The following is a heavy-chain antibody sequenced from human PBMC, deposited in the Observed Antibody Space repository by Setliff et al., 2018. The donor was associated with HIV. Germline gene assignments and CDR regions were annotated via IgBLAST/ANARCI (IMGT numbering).Heavy chain of an antibody. D-gene: IGHD3-3*02. CDR1: GLSFGDYR. J-gene: IGHJ4*02. V-gene: IGHV3-7*03. Sequence: PGGSPRLSCAVSGLSFGDYRMNWVRQAPGKGLEWVANINEDGSVRYYVDSVKGRFIISRDEAKNSVFLQMTSLKVEDTAIYYCATISGVPDYWGQGTLVTVSS. CDR3: ATISGVPDY. CDR2: INEDGSVR.